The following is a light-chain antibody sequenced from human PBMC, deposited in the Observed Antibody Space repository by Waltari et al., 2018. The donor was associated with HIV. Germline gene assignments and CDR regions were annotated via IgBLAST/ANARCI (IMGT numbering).Light chain of an antibody. J-gene: IGKJ1*01. CDR2: EAS. CDR1: HDIKKH. V-gene: IGKV1-33*01. Sequence: IQMTQSPSSLSSYVGHTFTITCQASHDIKKHWNWYQQKPGEAPKILISEASNLEIGVPSRLSGTGSGRDFSLTISSLQPEDVATYYCQQSDTLWTFGQGTKVE. CDR3: QQSDTLWT.